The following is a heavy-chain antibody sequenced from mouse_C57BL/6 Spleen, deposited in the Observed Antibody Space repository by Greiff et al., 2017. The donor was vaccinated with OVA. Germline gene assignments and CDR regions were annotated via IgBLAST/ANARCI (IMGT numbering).Heavy chain of an antibody. CDR1: GYSFTDYN. J-gene: IGHJ4*01. CDR3: ASKILYSPFAMDY. D-gene: IGHD2-12*01. CDR2: INPNYGTS. V-gene: IGHV1-39*01. Sequence: VQLQQSGPELVKPGASVKISCKASGYSFTDYNMNWVKQSNGKSLEWIGVINPNYGTSSSNQKFKGKATLTVDQSSSPAYMQLNSLPSEDSAVYYCASKILYSPFAMDYWGPGPSGTVSS.